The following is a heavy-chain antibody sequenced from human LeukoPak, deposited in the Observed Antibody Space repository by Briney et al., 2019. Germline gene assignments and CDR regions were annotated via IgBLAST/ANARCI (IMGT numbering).Heavy chain of an antibody. CDR2: ISYDGSNK. Sequence: GGSLRLSCEASGFTFSSYAMHWVRQAPGKGLEWVAVISYDGSNKYYADSVKGRFTISRDNSKNTLYLQMNSLRAEDAAVYYCARAKSSSFLPWGQGTLVTVSS. CDR3: ARAKSSSFLP. CDR1: GFTFSSYA. J-gene: IGHJ5*02. V-gene: IGHV3-30*04. D-gene: IGHD6-13*01.